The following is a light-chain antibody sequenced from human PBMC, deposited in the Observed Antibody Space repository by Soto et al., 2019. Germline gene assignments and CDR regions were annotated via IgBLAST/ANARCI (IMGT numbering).Light chain of an antibody. J-gene: IGLJ1*01. CDR2: DGS. V-gene: IGLV2-23*01. CDR1: STDVGSYNL. CDR3: CSYAGSSTDV. Sequence: QSALNQPASVSGSPGHSSTISLTGTSTDVGSYNLVSWYHQHPGKARKLMIYDGSKRPSGVSNRFSGSKSGNTASLTISGLQAEDEADYYCCSYAGSSTDVCGTGTKLTVL.